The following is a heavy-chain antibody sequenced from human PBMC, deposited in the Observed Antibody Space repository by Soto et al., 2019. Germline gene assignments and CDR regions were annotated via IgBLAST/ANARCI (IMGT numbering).Heavy chain of an antibody. CDR3: AHIYYNPGGPRFDY. J-gene: IGHJ4*02. CDR1: DFSLSTSQVG. V-gene: IGHV2-5*01. Sequence: SGPTLVNPTETLTLTCTFSDFSLSTSQVGVGWIRQPPGRALEWLALVYRNDDFRYSPSLKTRLTITKDTSKNQVVLTMTNAEPVDTGTYYCAHIYYNPGGPRFDYWGQGALVTVSS. CDR2: VYRNDDF. D-gene: IGHD2-8*02.